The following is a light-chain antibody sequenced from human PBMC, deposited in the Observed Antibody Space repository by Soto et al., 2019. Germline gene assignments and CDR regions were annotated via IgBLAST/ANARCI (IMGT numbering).Light chain of an antibody. Sequence: DIQMTQSPSSLSASVGDRVTITCQANQDITNYLNWYQQKPGKAPKPLIYDASNLETGVPSRFSGSGSGTDFTFTISSLQPEDIATYYCQQYDSVPLTFGGGTKVEI. CDR1: QDITNY. CDR2: DAS. V-gene: IGKV1-33*01. J-gene: IGKJ4*01. CDR3: QQYDSVPLT.